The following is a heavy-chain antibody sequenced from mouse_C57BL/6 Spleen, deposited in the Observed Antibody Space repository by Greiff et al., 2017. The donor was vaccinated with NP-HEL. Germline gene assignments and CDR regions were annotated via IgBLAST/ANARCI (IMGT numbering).Heavy chain of an antibody. CDR2: IYPGSGNT. D-gene: IGHD2-5*01. Sequence: QVQLQQSGPELVKPGASVKISCKASGYSFTSYYIHWVKQRPGQGLEWIGWIYPGSGNTKYNEKFKGKATLTADTSSSTAYMQLSSLTSEDSAVYDCARNDYSNYPYYFDYWGQGTTLTVSS. J-gene: IGHJ2*01. CDR1: GYSFTSYY. V-gene: IGHV1-66*01. CDR3: ARNDYSNYPYYFDY.